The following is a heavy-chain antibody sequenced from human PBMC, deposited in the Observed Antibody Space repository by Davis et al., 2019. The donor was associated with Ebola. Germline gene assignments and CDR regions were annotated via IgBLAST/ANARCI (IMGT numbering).Heavy chain of an antibody. D-gene: IGHD6-13*01. CDR1: GFTFSSYD. CDR3: ARDHFQGAAAGMDV. Sequence: GESLKISCAASGFTFSSYDMHWVRQATGKGLEWVSAIGTAGDTYYPGSVKGRFTISRDNAKNSLYLQMNSLRAEDTAVYYCARDHFQGAAAGMDVWGQGTTVTVSS. V-gene: IGHV3-13*01. J-gene: IGHJ6*02. CDR2: IGTAGDT.